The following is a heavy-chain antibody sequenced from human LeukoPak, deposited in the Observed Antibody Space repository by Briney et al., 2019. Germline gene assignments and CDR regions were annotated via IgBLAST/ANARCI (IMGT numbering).Heavy chain of an antibody. J-gene: IGHJ4*02. Sequence: GASVKVSCKASGGTFSSYAISWVRQAPGQGLEWMGGIIPIFGTANYAQKFQGRVTITADESTSTAYMELSSLRSEDTAVYYCARVGEVYQLLLGSFDYWGQGTLATVSS. CDR2: IIPIFGTA. CDR3: ARVGEVYQLLLGSFDY. CDR1: GGTFSSYA. D-gene: IGHD2-2*01. V-gene: IGHV1-69*01.